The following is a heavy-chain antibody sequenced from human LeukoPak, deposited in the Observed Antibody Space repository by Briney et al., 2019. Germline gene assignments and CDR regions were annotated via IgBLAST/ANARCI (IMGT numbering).Heavy chain of an antibody. CDR2: IYNGGNT. D-gene: IGHD1-26*01. CDR1: GVSINTYY. J-gene: IGHJ4*02. V-gene: IGHV4-4*09. Sequence: SETLSLTCTVSGVSINTYYASWIRQAPGKGLEFIGFIYNGGNTNYNPSLKSRATISVDTSNNQFSLRLTSVTAADAAMYYCAAGPWELDFWGQGTLVTVSS. CDR3: AAGPWELDF.